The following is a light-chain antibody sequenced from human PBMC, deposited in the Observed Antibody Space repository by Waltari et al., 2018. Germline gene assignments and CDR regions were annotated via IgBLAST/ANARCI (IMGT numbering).Light chain of an antibody. CDR1: SSDGGRYNL. J-gene: IGLJ3*02. Sequence: SALTQPASGSGSPGPSITIPCTGTSSDGGRYNLVSWYQQHPGKAPKLMIYEDNKRPSGVSNRFSGSKSGNTASLTISGLQAEDEADYYCCSYAGSSIWVFGGGTKLTVL. V-gene: IGLV2-23*01. CDR3: CSYAGSSIWV. CDR2: EDN.